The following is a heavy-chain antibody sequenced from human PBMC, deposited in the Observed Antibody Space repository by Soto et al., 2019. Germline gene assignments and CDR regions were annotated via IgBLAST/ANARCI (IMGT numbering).Heavy chain of an antibody. D-gene: IGHD5-18*01. CDR2: ISYDGSNK. CDR3: ARGADSYGSRSGPFDI. V-gene: IGHV3-30-3*01. Sequence: GGSLRLSCAASGFTFSSYAMHWVRQAPGKGLEWVAVISYDGSNKYYADSVKGRFTISRDNSKNTLYLQMNSLRAEDTAVYYCARGADSYGSRSGPFDIWGQGTMVTVSS. CDR1: GFTFSSYA. J-gene: IGHJ3*02.